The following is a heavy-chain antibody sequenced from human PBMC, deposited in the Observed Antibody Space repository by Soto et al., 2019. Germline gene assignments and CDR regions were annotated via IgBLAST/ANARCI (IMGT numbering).Heavy chain of an antibody. CDR2: ISYDGSNK. CDR1: GFTFSSYG. Sequence: GGSLRLSCAASGFTFSSYGMHWVRQAPGKGLEWVAVISYDGSNKYYADSVKGRFTISRDNSKNTLYLQMNSLRAEDTAVYYCAKDQGDYYYYYGMDVWGQGTTVTVSS. D-gene: IGHD3-16*01. J-gene: IGHJ6*02. V-gene: IGHV3-30*18. CDR3: AKDQGDYYYYYGMDV.